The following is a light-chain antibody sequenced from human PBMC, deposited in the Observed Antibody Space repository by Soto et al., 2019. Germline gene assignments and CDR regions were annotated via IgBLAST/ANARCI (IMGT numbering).Light chain of an antibody. CDR2: GTT. Sequence: SLLTQPPSVSGGPGQRVTISCTGSSSNIGAGYDVHWYQQLPGTAPKLIIYGTTNRPSGVPDRFSGSKSGTSASLAITGLQAEDEADYYCQSYDGTLSGSYVFGIGTKVTVL. V-gene: IGLV1-40*01. CDR3: QSYDGTLSGSYV. CDR1: SSNIGAGYD. J-gene: IGLJ1*01.